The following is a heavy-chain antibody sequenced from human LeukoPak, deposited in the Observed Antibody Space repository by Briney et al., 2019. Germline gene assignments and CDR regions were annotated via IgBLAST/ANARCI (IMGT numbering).Heavy chain of an antibody. Sequence: ASLKVSCTASGYAFTDYYLHWMRQAPGQGLEWMGWINPNTGGTNYAPRFQDRVIMTRDTSITTAYMELTSLRSDDTAVYYCSRDTTMARWFDPWGQGTLVTVSS. CDR1: GYAFTDYY. J-gene: IGHJ5*02. D-gene: IGHD5-24*01. CDR2: INPNTGGT. V-gene: IGHV1-2*02. CDR3: SRDTTMARWFDP.